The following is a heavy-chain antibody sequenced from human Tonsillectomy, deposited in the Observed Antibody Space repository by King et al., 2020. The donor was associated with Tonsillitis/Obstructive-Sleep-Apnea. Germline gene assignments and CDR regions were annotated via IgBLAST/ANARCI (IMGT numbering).Heavy chain of an antibody. CDR1: GGSFSGYY. CDR2: INHSGST. CDR3: ARGVLVWSGYYALQRGKYSFDY. J-gene: IGHJ4*02. D-gene: IGHD3-3*01. Sequence: VQLPQWGAGLLKPSETLSLTCAVYGGSFSGYYWSWIRQPPGKGLEWIGEINHSGSTNYNPSLKSRVTISVDTSKNQFSLKLSSVTAADTAVYYCARGVLVWSGYYALQRGKYSFDYWGQGTLVTVSS. V-gene: IGHV4-34*01.